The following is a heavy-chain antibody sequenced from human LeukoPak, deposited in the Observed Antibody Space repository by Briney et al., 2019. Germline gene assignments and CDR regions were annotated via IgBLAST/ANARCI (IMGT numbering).Heavy chain of an antibody. V-gene: IGHV4-39*01. D-gene: IGHD2-2*01. Sequence: PSQTLSLTCTVSGGSISSGGYYWGWIRQPPGKGLEWIGSIYYSGSTYYNPFLKSRVTISVDTSKNQFSLKLSSVTAADTAVYYCARLSRARQRAFDYWGQGTLVTVSS. CDR2: IYYSGST. CDR1: GGSISSGGYY. J-gene: IGHJ4*02. CDR3: ARLSRARQRAFDY.